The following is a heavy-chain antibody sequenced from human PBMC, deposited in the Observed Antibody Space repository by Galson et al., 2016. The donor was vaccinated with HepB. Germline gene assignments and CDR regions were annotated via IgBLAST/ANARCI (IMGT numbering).Heavy chain of an antibody. V-gene: IGHV4-39*01. CDR3: AGQPEYYSNNNWFDP. J-gene: IGHJ5*02. D-gene: IGHD4-11*01. Sequence: SETLSLTCTVSGGSISSNFYYWGWIRQPPGKGLEWIGSIYYSGSTDYYPSLKSRVTISVDTSKNHFSLKLSSVSAADTAVYYCAGQPEYYSNNNWFDPWGQGTLVTVSS. CDR2: IYYSGST. CDR1: GGSISSNFYY.